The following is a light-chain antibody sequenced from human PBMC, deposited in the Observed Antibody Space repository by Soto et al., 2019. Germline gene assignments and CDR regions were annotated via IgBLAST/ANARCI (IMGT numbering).Light chain of an antibody. J-gene: IGLJ2*01. CDR3: SSSTSGRTYVV. CDR1: SSDVGGSNF. Sequence: QSVLTQPASVSGSPGQSITISCTGTSSDVGGSNFVSWYQQHPGEAPKLIIYDVSYRPSGVSDRFSVSKSGNTASLTISGLQAEDEADYYCSSSTSGRTYVVFGGGTKLTVL. CDR2: DVS. V-gene: IGLV2-14*01.